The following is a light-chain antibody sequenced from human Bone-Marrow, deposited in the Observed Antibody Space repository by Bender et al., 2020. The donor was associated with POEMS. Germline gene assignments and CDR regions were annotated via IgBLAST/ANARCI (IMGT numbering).Light chain of an antibody. Sequence: QSVLTQPPSASGTPGQRVTISCSGGSTNIGRDAVNWYQHLPGTAPKLLIYSSHRRPSEVPDRFSGSRSGTSASLAISGLQSEDEADYYCAVWDDSLNGWVFGGGTKLTVL. J-gene: IGLJ3*02. CDR1: STNIGRDA. V-gene: IGLV1-44*01. CDR3: AVWDDSLNGWV. CDR2: SSH.